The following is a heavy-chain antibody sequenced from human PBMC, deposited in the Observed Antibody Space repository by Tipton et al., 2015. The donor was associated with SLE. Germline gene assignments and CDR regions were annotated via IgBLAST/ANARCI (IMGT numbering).Heavy chain of an antibody. CDR1: GGSISSYY. D-gene: IGHD2-2*01. Sequence: TLSLTCIVSGGSISSYYWTWIRQHPGKGLEWIAYIFYTGSTFYNPSLKSRVTISVDTSKNQFSLNLSSVSAADTAVYYCARGVPTAMWSFFYYLDVWGKGTTVTVSS. CDR2: IFYTGST. J-gene: IGHJ6*03. CDR3: ARGVPTAMWSFFYYLDV. V-gene: IGHV4-31*03.